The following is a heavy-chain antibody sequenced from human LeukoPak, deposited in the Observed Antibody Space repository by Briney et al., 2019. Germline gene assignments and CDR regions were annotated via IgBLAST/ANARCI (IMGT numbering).Heavy chain of an antibody. CDR1: GFTFSSYA. J-gene: IGHJ3*02. Sequence: GGSLRLSCAASGFTFSSYAMSWVRQAPGKGLEWVSAISGSGGSTYYADSVRGRFTISRDNAKNSLYLQMNRLRAEDTAVYYCAREVVVTPDALDIWGQGTKVTVAS. CDR3: AREVVVTPDALDI. CDR2: ISGSGGST. D-gene: IGHD2-21*02. V-gene: IGHV3-23*01.